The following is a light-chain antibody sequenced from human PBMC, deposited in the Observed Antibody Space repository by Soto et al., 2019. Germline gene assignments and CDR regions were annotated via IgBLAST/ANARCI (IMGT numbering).Light chain of an antibody. CDR2: GNS. V-gene: IGLV1-40*01. J-gene: IGLJ3*02. Sequence: QSVLTRPPSVSGAPGQRVNISCTGSSSNVGAGYDVHWYQQLPETAPKLLIYGNSNRPSGVPDRFSGSKSGTSASLAITGLQAEDEADYYCQSYDSSLSVWLFGGGTKLTVL. CDR3: QSYDSSLSVWL. CDR1: SSNVGAGYD.